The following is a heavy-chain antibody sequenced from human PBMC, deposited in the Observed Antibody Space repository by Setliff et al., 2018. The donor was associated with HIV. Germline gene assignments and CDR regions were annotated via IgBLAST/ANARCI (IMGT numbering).Heavy chain of an antibody. CDR3: ANLWELGA. CDR2: IKQDGSEI. Sequence: GGSLRLSCAASGFTFSDYWMDWVRQAPGKGLEWVATIKQDGSEIYYMDSVKGRFTISRDNARTSLFLEMRSLRDEDTAVYLCANLWELGAWGQGTLVTVSS. CDR1: GFTFSDYW. J-gene: IGHJ5*02. D-gene: IGHD3-16*01. V-gene: IGHV3-7*03.